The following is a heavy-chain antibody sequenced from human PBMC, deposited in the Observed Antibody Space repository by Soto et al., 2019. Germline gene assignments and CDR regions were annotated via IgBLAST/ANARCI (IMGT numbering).Heavy chain of an antibody. CDR1: GGSITSYY. CDR3: ARDGSGRPATY. V-gene: IGHV4-59*01. CDR2: IYSSGIT. J-gene: IGHJ4*02. Sequence: QVQLQESGPGLVKPSETLSLTCTVSGGSITSYYWTWIRQPPGKGLEWIGYIYSSGITNYNPSLKRRVTISVDTAKNQSSLKLNSVTAVDTAVYYWARDGSGRPATYWGQGTLVTVSS. D-gene: IGHD3-10*01.